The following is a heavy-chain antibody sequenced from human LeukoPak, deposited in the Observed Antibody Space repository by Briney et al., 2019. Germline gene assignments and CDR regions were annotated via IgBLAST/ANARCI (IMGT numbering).Heavy chain of an antibody. Sequence: PGGSLRLSCAASGFTFSSYWMSWVRQAPGKGLEWVANIKQDGSEKYYADSVKGRFTISRDNSKNTLYLQMNSLRAEDTAVYYCARDVGRFLEWLPQRKNAFDIWGQGTMVTVSS. V-gene: IGHV3-7*01. J-gene: IGHJ3*02. CDR3: ARDVGRFLEWLPQRKNAFDI. D-gene: IGHD3-3*01. CDR2: IKQDGSEK. CDR1: GFTFSSYW.